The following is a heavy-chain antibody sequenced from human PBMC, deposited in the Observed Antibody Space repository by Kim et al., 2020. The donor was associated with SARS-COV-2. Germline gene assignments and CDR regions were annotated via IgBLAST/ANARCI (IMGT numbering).Heavy chain of an antibody. V-gene: IGHV4-39*01. CDR3: ASSYGNWFDP. Sequence: SETLSLTCTVSGGDIYTNGFYWGWLRQPPGQGLEWIGFIYYRGDTYYNPSLKSRIIISIDTSKNQFSLNLRSVTATDTAVYYCASSYGNWFDPWGQGALVTVSS. CDR2: IYYRGDT. D-gene: IGHD2-21*01. J-gene: IGHJ5*02. CDR1: GGDIYTNGFY.